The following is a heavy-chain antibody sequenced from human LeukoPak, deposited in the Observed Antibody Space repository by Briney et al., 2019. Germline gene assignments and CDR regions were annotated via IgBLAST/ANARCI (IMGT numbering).Heavy chain of an antibody. CDR1: GFTFSSYW. J-gene: IGHJ4*02. CDR3: ARVASYYEFDY. D-gene: IGHD3-10*01. V-gene: IGHV3-7*03. CDR2: IKQDGSEK. Sequence: PGGSLRLSCAASGFTFSSYWMSWVRQAPGKGLEWVANIKQDGSEKYYVDSVKGRFTISRNNAKNSLYLQMNSLRAEDTAVYYCARVASYYEFDYWGQGTLVTVSS.